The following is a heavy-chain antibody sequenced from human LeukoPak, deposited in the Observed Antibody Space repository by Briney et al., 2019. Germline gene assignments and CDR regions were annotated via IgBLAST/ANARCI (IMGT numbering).Heavy chain of an antibody. CDR1: GFSFSNYA. CDR3: ARSTTLSRDFDY. Sequence: GGSLRLSCAASGFSFSNYAMRWVRQAPGKGLEYVSTITSNGGSTYYANSVKGRFSISRDNSNNTLYLQMGSLRVEDMAVYYCARSTTLSRDFDYWGQGTLVTVSS. D-gene: IGHD5-24*01. V-gene: IGHV3-64*01. CDR2: ITSNGGST. J-gene: IGHJ4*02.